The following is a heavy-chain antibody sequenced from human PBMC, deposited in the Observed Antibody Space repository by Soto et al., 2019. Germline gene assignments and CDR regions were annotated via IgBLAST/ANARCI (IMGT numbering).Heavy chain of an antibody. D-gene: IGHD2-15*01. J-gene: IGHJ5*02. CDR1: GYTFTGYY. Sequence: ASVKVSCKASGYTFTGYYMHWVRQAPGQGLEWMGWINPNSGGTNYAQKFQGRVTMTRDTSISTAYMELSRLRSDDTAVYYCARGRRYCSGGSCLISWFEPWGQGTLFSVS. V-gene: IGHV1-2*02. CDR3: ARGRRYCSGGSCLISWFEP. CDR2: INPNSGGT.